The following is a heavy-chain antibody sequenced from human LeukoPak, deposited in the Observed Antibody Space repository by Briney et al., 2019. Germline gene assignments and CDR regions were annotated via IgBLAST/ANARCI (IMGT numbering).Heavy chain of an antibody. CDR2: IPYHRSNK. J-gene: IGHJ3*01. CDR3: AMPGNWAYDF. D-gene: IGHD1-1*01. CDR1: GFTVGSDG. V-gene: IGHV3-30*03. Sequence: QAGGCVRLSWAASGFTVGSDGMHWVRQAPGKGLECVEVIPYHRSNKYYAESVNCRLHTSRDQPKNTLYLQMNSLRADDTAVYYCAMPGNWAYDFWAQGPMVTVPS.